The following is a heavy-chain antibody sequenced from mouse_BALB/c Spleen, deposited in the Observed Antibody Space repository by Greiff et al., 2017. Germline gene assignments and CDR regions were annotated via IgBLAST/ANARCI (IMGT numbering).Heavy chain of an antibody. Sequence: DVKLVESGGGLVKPGGSLKLSCAASGFAFSSYDMSWVRQTPEKRLEWVAYISSGGGSTYYPDTVKGRFTISRDNAKNTLYLQMSSLKSEDTAMYYCARQGLRSNYFDYWGQGTTLTVSA. CDR1: GFAFSSYD. J-gene: IGHJ2*01. CDR2: ISSGGGST. V-gene: IGHV5-12-1*01. CDR3: ARQGLRSNYFDY. D-gene: IGHD1-1*01.